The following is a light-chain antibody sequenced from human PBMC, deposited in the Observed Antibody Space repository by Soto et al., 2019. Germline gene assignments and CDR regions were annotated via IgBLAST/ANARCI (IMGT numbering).Light chain of an antibody. CDR3: QQYKSYPWT. CDR2: DAS. J-gene: IGKJ1*01. V-gene: IGKV1-5*01. Sequence: DIQMTQSPSTLSASVGDGVTITCRASQTISGWLAWYQQRPWKAPKLLISDASSLRSGVPSRFSGSGSGTEFTLTISSLQPDDFGSYYCQQYKSYPWTFGHGTKVEV. CDR1: QTISGW.